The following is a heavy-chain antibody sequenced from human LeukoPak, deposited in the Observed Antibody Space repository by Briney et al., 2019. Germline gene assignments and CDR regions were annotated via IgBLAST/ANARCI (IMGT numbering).Heavy chain of an antibody. CDR1: GFTFSSYA. D-gene: IGHD1-26*01. V-gene: IGHV3-23*01. Sequence: GGSLRLSCAASGFTFSSYAMSWVCQAPGKGLEWVSAISGSGGSTFYADSVKGRFTISRDNSKNTLYLQMNSLRAEDTAVYYCAKVFTDGRSVLFDPWGQGTLVTVSS. J-gene: IGHJ5*02. CDR2: ISGSGGST. CDR3: AKVFTDGRSVLFDP.